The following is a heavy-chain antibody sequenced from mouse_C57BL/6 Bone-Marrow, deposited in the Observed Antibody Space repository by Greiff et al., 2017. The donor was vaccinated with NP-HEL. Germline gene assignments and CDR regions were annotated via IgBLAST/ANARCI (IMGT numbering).Heavy chain of an antibody. D-gene: IGHD3-1*01. Sequence: QVQLKQSGPELVKPGASVKISCKASGYAFSSSWMNWVKQRPGKGLEWIGRIYPGDGDTNYNGKFKGKATLTADKSSSTAYMQLSSLTSEDSAVYFCARSGLQAWFAYWGQGTLVTVSA. CDR2: IYPGDGDT. CDR1: GYAFSSSW. J-gene: IGHJ3*01. CDR3: ARSGLQAWFAY. V-gene: IGHV1-82*01.